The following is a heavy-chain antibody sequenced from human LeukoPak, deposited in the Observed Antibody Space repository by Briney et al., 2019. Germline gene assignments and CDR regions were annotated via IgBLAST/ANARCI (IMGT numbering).Heavy chain of an antibody. J-gene: IGHJ4*02. V-gene: IGHV1-18*01. D-gene: IGHD2-2*01. CDR1: GYTFTSYG. CDR3: ARDPPTSDIVVVPAAPKFDY. Sequence: ASVKVSCKASGYTFTSYGISCVRQAPGQGLEWMGWISAYNGNTNYAQKLQGRVTMTTDTSTSTAYMELRSLRSDDTAVYYCARDPPTSDIVVVPAAPKFDYWGQGTLVTVSS. CDR2: ISAYNGNT.